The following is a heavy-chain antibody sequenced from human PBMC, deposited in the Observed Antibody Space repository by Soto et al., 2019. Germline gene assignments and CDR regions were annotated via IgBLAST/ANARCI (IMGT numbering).Heavy chain of an antibody. CDR2: IYYGGTS. J-gene: IGHJ4*02. CDR3: AMYYGHGQDY. V-gene: IGHV4-59*01. CDR1: GASITNYY. D-gene: IGHD3-10*01. Sequence: QVQLHQSGPGLVKPSGTLSLTCSVSGASITNYYWTWIRQSPGKGLEWIGYIYYGGTSNYNSSLKGRVTVSVDMSTNQFSLTLNSVTAADTAVYYCAMYYGHGQDYWGQGTLVTVSS.